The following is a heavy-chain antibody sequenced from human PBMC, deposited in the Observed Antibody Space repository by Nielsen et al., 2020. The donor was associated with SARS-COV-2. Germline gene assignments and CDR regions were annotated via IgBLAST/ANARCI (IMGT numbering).Heavy chain of an antibody. D-gene: IGHD4-23*01. CDR1: GFTVSSNY. CDR2: IYSGGST. CDR3: ARDPYGGNSPTDY. V-gene: IGHV3-66*01. Sequence: GESLKISCAASGFTVSSNYMSWVRQAPGKGLEWVSVIYSGGSTYYADSVKGRFTISRDNSKNTLYLQMNSLRAEDTAVYYCARDPYGGNSPTDYWGQGTLVTVSS. J-gene: IGHJ4*02.